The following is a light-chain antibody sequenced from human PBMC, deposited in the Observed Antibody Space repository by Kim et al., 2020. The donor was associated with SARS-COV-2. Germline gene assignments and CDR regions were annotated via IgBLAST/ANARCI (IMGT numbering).Light chain of an antibody. CDR3: QQYNSLWK. CDR1: QSIRNL. V-gene: IGKV1-5*01. Sequence: SATVGDRVTSTCRASQSIRNLLAWYQQKPEKAPKVLIYDASNLESGVPSRFSGSGSGTEFTLTISSRQPDDFATYYYQQYNSLWKFGQGTKVDIK. CDR2: DAS. J-gene: IGKJ1*01.